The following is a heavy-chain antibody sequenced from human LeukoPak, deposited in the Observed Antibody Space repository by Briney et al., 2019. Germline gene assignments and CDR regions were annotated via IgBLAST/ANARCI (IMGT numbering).Heavy chain of an antibody. J-gene: IGHJ4*02. Sequence: GGSLRLSCVGSGFTFTDYAIHWLRQAPGKGMESVAFISSDGDTKFYADSLKGRITISRDNFRNTVFLEMSTLRPEDTALYFCVRDLTYGARFDYWGQGTLVTVSS. D-gene: IGHD3-9*01. CDR2: ISSDGDTK. CDR1: GFTFTDYA. V-gene: IGHV3-30*04. CDR3: VRDLTYGARFDY.